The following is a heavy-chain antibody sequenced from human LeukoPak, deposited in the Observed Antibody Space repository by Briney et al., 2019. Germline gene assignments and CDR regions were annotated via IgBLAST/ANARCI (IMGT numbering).Heavy chain of an antibody. Sequence: GGSLRLSCAASGFTFDDYAMHWVRHAPGKGLEWVSGISWNSGSIGYADSVKGRFTISRDNSKNTLYLQMNSLRAEDTAVYYCAKDGGWSSYYFDYWGQGTLVTVSS. CDR3: AKDGGWSSYYFDY. D-gene: IGHD6-19*01. V-gene: IGHV3-9*01. CDR1: GFTFDDYA. CDR2: ISWNSGSI. J-gene: IGHJ4*02.